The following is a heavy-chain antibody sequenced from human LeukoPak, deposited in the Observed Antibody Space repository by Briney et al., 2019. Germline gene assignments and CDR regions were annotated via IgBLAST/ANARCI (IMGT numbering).Heavy chain of an antibody. CDR1: GGSFSGYY. V-gene: IGHV4-34*01. D-gene: IGHD2/OR15-2a*01. CDR2: INHSGST. CDR3: AGRVDYFGHAFDI. Sequence: PSETLSLTYAVYGGSFSGYYWSWIRQPPGKGLEWIGEINHSGSTNYNPSLKSRVTISVDTSKNQFSLKLSSVTAADTAVYYCAGRVDYFGHAFDIWGQGTMVTVSS. J-gene: IGHJ3*02.